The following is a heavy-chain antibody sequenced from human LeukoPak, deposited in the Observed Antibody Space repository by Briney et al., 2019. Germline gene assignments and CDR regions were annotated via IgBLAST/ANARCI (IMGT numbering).Heavy chain of an antibody. V-gene: IGHV1-69*04. J-gene: IGHJ4*02. CDR2: IIPIFGIA. Sequence: SVTVSCTASGGTFSIYAISWVRQAPGQGLEWMGRIIPIFGIANYAQKFQGRVTITADKSTSTAYMELSSLRSEDTAVYYCARELRDSSGYYHPDYWGQGTLVTVSS. CDR3: ARELRDSSGYYHPDY. D-gene: IGHD3-22*01. CDR1: GGTFSIYA.